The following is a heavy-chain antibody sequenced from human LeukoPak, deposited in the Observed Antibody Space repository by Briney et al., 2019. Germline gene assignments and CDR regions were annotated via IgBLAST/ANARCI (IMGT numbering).Heavy chain of an antibody. CDR2: INHSGST. D-gene: IGHD2-2*01. J-gene: IGHJ4*02. Sequence: SETLSLTCAVYGGSFSGYYWSWIRQPPRKGLEWIGEINHSGSTNYNPSLKSRVTISVDTSKNQFSLKLSSVTAADTAVYYCARSTWNFDYWGQGTLVTVSS. CDR3: ARSTWNFDY. V-gene: IGHV4-34*01. CDR1: GGSFSGYY.